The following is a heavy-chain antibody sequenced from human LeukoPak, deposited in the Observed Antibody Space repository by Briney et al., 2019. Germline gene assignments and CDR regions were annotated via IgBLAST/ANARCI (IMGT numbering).Heavy chain of an antibody. CDR3: AKVKGGYSSSWSDY. V-gene: IGHV3-23*01. J-gene: IGHJ4*02. CDR2: ISGSGGST. D-gene: IGHD6-13*01. Sequence: GGSLRLSCAASGFTFSSYAMSWVRQAPGKGLEWVSAISGSGGSTYYADSVKGRFTISRDYSKNTLYLQMNSLRAEDTAVYYCAKVKGGYSSSWSDYWGQGTLVTVSS. CDR1: GFTFSSYA.